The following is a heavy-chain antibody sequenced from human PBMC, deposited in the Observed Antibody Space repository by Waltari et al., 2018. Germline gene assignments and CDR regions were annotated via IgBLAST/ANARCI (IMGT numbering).Heavy chain of an antibody. Sequence: EVQLVESGGGLVKPGGSLRLSCAASGFTFSSYSLNWFRQAPVKGLEWASSISSSSSYIYYADSVKGRFTISRDNAKNSLYLQMNSLRAEDTAVYYCARDRGQYCSGCSCQPVYYYYGMDVWGQGTTVTVSS. V-gene: IGHV3-21*01. CDR3: ARDRGQYCSGCSCQPVYYYYGMDV. CDR1: GFTFSSYS. D-gene: IGHD2-15*01. J-gene: IGHJ6*02. CDR2: ISSSSSYI.